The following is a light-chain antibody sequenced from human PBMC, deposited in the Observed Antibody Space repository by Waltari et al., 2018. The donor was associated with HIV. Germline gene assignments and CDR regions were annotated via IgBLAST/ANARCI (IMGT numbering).Light chain of an antibody. J-gene: IGLJ3*02. CDR3: QVWDRSSDHRV. Sequence: SYVLTQPPSVSVAPGQTARISCGGHHIGSKSVHGYQQKPGQAPVLVVYHDADWPSGLPELFSGSNSGNRDTLTISRVEAGDAADYYCQVWDRSSDHRVFGGGPQLTVL. V-gene: IGLV3-21*02. CDR2: HDA. CDR1: HIGSKS.